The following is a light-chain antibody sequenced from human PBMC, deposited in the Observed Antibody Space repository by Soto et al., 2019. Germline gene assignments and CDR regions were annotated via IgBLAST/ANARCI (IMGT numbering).Light chain of an antibody. CDR3: CSYAGSSTSYV. CDR1: SSDVGSYNL. CDR2: AGS. J-gene: IGLJ7*01. V-gene: IGLV2-23*01. Sequence: QSVLTQPASVSGSPGQSITISCTGTSSDVGSYNLVSWYQQHPGKAPKLMIYAGSKRPSGVSNRFSGSKSGNTASLTISGLQAEEEADYYCCSYAGSSTSYVFGPGTQLTVL.